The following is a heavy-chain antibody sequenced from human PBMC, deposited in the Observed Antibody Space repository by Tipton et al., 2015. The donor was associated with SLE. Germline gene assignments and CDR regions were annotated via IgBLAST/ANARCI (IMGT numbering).Heavy chain of an antibody. CDR1: GFTFSSYG. D-gene: IGHD1-26*01. J-gene: IGHJ2*01. CDR3: ARDGWGTHFDL. Sequence: QLVQSGGGVVQPGRSLRLSCAASGFTFSSYGMHWVRQAPGKGLEWVSAISGSGGSTYYADSVKGRFTISRDNSKNTLYLQMNSLRVEDTAVYYCARDGWGTHFDLWGRGTLVTVSS. CDR2: ISGSGGST. V-gene: IGHV3-23*04.